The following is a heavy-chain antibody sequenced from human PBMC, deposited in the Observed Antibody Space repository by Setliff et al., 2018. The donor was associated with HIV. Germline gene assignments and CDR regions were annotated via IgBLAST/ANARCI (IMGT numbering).Heavy chain of an antibody. D-gene: IGHD3-22*01. CDR3: AREGIVVVWGWFDP. V-gene: IGHV4-39*07. J-gene: IGHJ5*02. CDR2: IYYAGST. Sequence: SETLSLTCTVSGGAINNKNYFWGWIRQPPGKGLEWIGHIYYAGSTFYNPSLKSRVTISVDTSKNQFSLKLSSVTAADTAVYYCAREGIVVVWGWFDPWGQGTLVTVSS. CDR1: GGAINNKNYF.